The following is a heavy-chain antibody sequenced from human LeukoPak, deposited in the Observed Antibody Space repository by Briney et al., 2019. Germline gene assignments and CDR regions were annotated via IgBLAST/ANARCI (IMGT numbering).Heavy chain of an antibody. CDR3: ARDRYCSSTSCYRRYYYGMDV. CDR2: ISAYNGNT. Sequence: ASVTVSCKASGYTFTSYGISWVRQAPGQGLEWMGWISAYNGNTNYAQKLQGRVTMTTDTSTSTAYMELRSLRSDDTAVYYCARDRYCSSTSCYRRYYYGMDVWGQGTTVTVSS. D-gene: IGHD2-2*01. J-gene: IGHJ6*02. V-gene: IGHV1-18*01. CDR1: GYTFTSYG.